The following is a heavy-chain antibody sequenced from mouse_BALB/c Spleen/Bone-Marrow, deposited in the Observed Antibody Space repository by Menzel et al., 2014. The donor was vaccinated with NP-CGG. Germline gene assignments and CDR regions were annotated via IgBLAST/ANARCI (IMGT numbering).Heavy chain of an antibody. D-gene: IGHD1-1*01. CDR3: ARVTTDWYFDV. CDR2: INPYNGDT. CDR1: GYSFTGYF. V-gene: IGHV1-20*02. J-gene: IGHJ1*01. Sequence: EVQLQQSGPELLKPGASVKISCKASGYSFTGYFMNWVMQSHGKSLEWIGRINPYNGDTFYNQKFKGKVTLTVDKSSSTAHMELRSLASEDSAVYYCARVTTDWYFDVWGAGTTVTVSS.